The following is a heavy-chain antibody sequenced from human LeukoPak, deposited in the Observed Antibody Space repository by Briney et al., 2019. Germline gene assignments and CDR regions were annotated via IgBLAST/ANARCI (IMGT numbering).Heavy chain of an antibody. CDR3: ARESALVVTPRYFQH. CDR2: ISYDGSNK. Sequence: GGSLRLSCAASGFTFSSYGMHWVRQAPGKGLEWVAVISYDGSNKYYADSVKGRFTISRDNSKNTLYLQMNSLRAEDTAVYYCARESALVVTPRYFQHWGQGTLVTVSS. CDR1: GFTFSSYG. V-gene: IGHV3-30*03. D-gene: IGHD4-23*01. J-gene: IGHJ1*01.